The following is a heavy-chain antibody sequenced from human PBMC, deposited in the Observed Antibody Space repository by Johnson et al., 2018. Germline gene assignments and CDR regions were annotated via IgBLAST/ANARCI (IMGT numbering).Heavy chain of an antibody. D-gene: IGHD6-19*01. CDR3: AGGRRGCIAGASYYDYHMDV. CDR2: MNPNSGNT. J-gene: IGHJ6*03. CDR1: GYTFTSYD. Sequence: QVQLVQSGAEVKKPGASVKVSCKASGYTFTSYDINSVRQATGQGLEWMGWMNPNSGNTGYAQKFQGRVTMTRNTSISTAYMELSSLRSEDTAVYYCAGGRRGCIAGASYYDYHMDVWGKGTTVTVSS. V-gene: IGHV1-8*01.